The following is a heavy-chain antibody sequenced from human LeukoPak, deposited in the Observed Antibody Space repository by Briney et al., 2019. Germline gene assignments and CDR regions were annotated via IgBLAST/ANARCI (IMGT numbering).Heavy chain of an antibody. CDR1: GFSFTNYA. V-gene: IGHV3-23*01. J-gene: IGHJ4*02. CDR2: IRGSGGNT. CDR3: MDTAMGDY. Sequence: PGGSLRLSCAASGFSFTNYAMSWVRQAAGKGLEWVSAIRGSGGNTYYADSVKGRFTISRDNSKNTLFLQMNSLRADDTAVYYCMDTAMGDYWGQGTPVTVSS. D-gene: IGHD5-18*01.